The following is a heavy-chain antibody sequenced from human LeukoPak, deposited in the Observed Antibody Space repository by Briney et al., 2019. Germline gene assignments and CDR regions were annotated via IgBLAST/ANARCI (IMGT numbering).Heavy chain of an antibody. CDR2: INTDGGTT. V-gene: IGHV3-74*01. CDR1: GFTFSSYS. Sequence: PGGSLRLSCAASGFTFSSYSMNWVRQAPGKGLVWVSRINTDGGTTTYADSVKGRFTISRDNAKNTLYLQMNSLRAEDTAVYYCARGSSLAYYVDVWGKGTTVTVSS. D-gene: IGHD3-16*02. J-gene: IGHJ6*03. CDR3: ARGSSLAYYVDV.